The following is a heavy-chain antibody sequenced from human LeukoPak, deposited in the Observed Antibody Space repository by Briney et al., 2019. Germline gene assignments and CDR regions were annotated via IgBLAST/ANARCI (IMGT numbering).Heavy chain of an antibody. CDR1: GGSISSYY. D-gene: IGHD2-2*02. J-gene: IGHJ3*02. CDR2: IYYSGST. Sequence: SETLSLTCTVSGGSISSYYWSWIRQPPGKGVEWIGYIYYSGSTNYNPSLKSRVTISVDTSKNQFSLKLSSVTAADTAVYYCARGIVVVPAAIVGAFDIWGQGTMVTVSS. CDR3: ARGIVVVPAAIVGAFDI. V-gene: IGHV4-59*01.